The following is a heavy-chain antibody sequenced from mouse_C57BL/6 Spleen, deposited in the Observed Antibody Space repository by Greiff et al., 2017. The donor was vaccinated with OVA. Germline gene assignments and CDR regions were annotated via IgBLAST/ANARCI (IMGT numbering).Heavy chain of an antibody. D-gene: IGHD1-1*01. CDR1: GFTFSDYG. CDR3: ARNGFDYGSSYGYFDV. CDR2: ISSGSSTI. J-gene: IGHJ1*03. Sequence: DVKLVESGGGLVKPGGSLKLSCAASGFTFSDYGMHWVRQAPEKGLEWVAYISSGSSTIYYADTVKGRFTISRDNAKNTLFLQMTSLRSEDTAMYYCARNGFDYGSSYGYFDVWGTGTTVTVSS. V-gene: IGHV5-17*01.